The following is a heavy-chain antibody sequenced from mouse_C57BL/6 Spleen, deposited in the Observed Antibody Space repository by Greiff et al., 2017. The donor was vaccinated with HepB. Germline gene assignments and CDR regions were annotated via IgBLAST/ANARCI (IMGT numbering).Heavy chain of an antibody. V-gene: IGHV5-6*01. CDR1: GFTFSSYG. J-gene: IGHJ1*03. CDR2: ISSGGSYT. Sequence: EVKLVESGGDLVKPGGSLKLSCAASGFTFSSYGMSCVRQTPDKRLEWVATISSGGSYTYYPDSVKGRFTISRDNAKNTLYLQMSSLKSEDTAMYYCARQGYGYDEGYFDVWGTGTTVTVSS. CDR3: ARQGYGYDEGYFDV. D-gene: IGHD2-2*01.